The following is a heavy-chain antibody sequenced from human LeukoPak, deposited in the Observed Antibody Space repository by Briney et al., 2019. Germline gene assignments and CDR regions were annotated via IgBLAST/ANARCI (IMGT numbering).Heavy chain of an antibody. CDR1: GYSISSGYY. Sequence: SETLSLTCTVSGYSISSGYYWGWIRQPPGKGLEWIGSIYHSGSTYYNPSLKSRVTISVDTSKNQFSLMLSSVTAADTAVYYCAREVVAGTTSTFDIWGQGTMVTVSS. D-gene: IGHD2-15*01. J-gene: IGHJ3*02. CDR3: AREVVAGTTSTFDI. CDR2: IYHSGST. V-gene: IGHV4-38-2*02.